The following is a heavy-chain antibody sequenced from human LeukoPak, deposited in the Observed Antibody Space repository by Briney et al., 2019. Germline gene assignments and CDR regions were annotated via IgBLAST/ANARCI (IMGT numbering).Heavy chain of an antibody. Sequence: SETLSLTCTVSGGSISSYYWSWIRQPPGKGLEWIGYIYYSGSTNYNPSLKSRVTISVDTSKNQFSLKLSSVTAADTAVYYCARDSRRELLHAFDIWGQGTMVTVSS. CDR1: GGSISSYY. CDR2: IYYSGST. CDR3: ARDSRRELLHAFDI. V-gene: IGHV4-59*12. D-gene: IGHD1-26*01. J-gene: IGHJ3*02.